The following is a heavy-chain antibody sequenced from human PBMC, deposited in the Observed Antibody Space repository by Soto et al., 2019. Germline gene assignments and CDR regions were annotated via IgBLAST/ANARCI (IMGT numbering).Heavy chain of an antibody. J-gene: IGHJ4*02. Sequence: GGSLRLSCAASGFTFDDYAMHWVRQAPGKGPEWVSGISWNSGNIVYADSVKGRFTISRDNAKNSLYLQMNSLRPEDTALYYCAKDPQAWSGPYYFDYWGQGTLVTVSS. CDR1: GFTFDDYA. CDR3: AKDPQAWSGPYYFDY. D-gene: IGHD3-3*01. V-gene: IGHV3-9*01. CDR2: ISWNSGNI.